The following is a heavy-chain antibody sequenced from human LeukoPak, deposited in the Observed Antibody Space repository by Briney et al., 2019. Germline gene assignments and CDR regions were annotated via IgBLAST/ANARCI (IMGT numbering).Heavy chain of an antibody. D-gene: IGHD3-10*01. CDR2: ISGSGGST. J-gene: IGHJ5*02. CDR1: GFTFSSYA. CDR3: AKDAYYYGSGLNWFDP. V-gene: IGHV3-23*01. Sequence: PGGSLRLSCAASGFTFSSYAMSGLRQAPGKGGEGVSAISGSGGSTYYADSVKGRFTIYRDNSKNTLYLQMNSLRDEDTAVYYCAKDAYYYGSGLNWFDPWGRGTLVTVSS.